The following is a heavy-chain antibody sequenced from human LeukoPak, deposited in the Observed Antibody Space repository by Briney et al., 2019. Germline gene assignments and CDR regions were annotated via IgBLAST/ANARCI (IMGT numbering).Heavy chain of an antibody. Sequence: ASVKVSCKASGGTFSSYALSWVRQAPGQGLEWMGWISAYNGNTNYAQKLQGRVTMTTDTSTSTAYMELRSLRSDDTAVYYCARDGSIAVAGTWGQGTLVTVSS. CDR1: GGTFSSYA. D-gene: IGHD6-19*01. J-gene: IGHJ5*02. V-gene: IGHV1-18*01. CDR3: ARDGSIAVAGT. CDR2: ISAYNGNT.